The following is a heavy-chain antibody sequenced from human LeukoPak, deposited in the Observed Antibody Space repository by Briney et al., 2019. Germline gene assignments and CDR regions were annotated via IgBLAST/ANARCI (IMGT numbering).Heavy chain of an antibody. J-gene: IGHJ4*02. CDR2: IPYDGSNK. D-gene: IGHD3-10*01. Sequence: GGSLRLSCAASGFTFSSYAMHWVRQAPGRGLEWVALIPYDGSNKYYADSVKGRFTVSRDNSKNTLYLQMNSLRAEDTAVYYCAKLAKYFYGSETYYFFEHWGQGTPVTASS. CDR3: AKLAKYFYGSETYYFFEH. V-gene: IGHV3-30*04. CDR1: GFTFSSYA.